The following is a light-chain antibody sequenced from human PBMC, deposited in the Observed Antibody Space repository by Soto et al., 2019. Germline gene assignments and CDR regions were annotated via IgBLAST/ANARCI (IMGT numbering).Light chain of an antibody. CDR3: MQATQFPYT. V-gene: IGKV2-24*01. CDR2: KIS. Sequence: DIVMTQTPLSSPVTLGQPASISCRSSQSLVYSDGNTYLSWLQQRPGQPPRLLIYKISNLFSGVPDRFSGSGAGTDFTLKISRVEAEDVGVYYCMQATQFPYTFGQGTKLEIK. J-gene: IGKJ2*01. CDR1: QSLVYSDGNTY.